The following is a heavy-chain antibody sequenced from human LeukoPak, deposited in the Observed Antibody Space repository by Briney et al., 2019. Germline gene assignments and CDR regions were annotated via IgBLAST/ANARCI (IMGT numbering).Heavy chain of an antibody. CDR2: INSDGSST. J-gene: IGHJ4*02. V-gene: IGHV3-74*01. CDR1: GFTFSSYW. CDR3: ARFRPTTVTPRFDY. Sequence: PGGSLRLSCAASGFTFSSYWMHWVRQAPGKGLVWVSRINSDGSSTSYADSVKGRFTISRDNAKNTLYLQMNSLRAEDTAVYYCARFRPTTVTPRFDYWGQGTLVTVSS. D-gene: IGHD4-17*01.